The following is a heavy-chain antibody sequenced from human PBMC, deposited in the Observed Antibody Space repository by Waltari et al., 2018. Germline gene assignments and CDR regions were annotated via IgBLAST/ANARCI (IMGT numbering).Heavy chain of an antibody. CDR1: GYTFTAFY. Sequence: QVQLVQSGAAVKKPGASVKVSCKASGYTFTAFYIHWVRQAPGQGLEWMGMVNPNGGSTSYAQKLQDRVTMTRDTSTNTVYMELSSLRSEDTAVYYCARSGSTLIWGVAEWGQGTLVTVSS. V-gene: IGHV1-46*04. D-gene: IGHD3-10*01. CDR2: VNPNGGST. J-gene: IGHJ4*02. CDR3: ARSGSTLIWGVAE.